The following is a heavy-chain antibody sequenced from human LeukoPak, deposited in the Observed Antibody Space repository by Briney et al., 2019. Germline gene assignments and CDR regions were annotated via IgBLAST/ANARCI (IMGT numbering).Heavy chain of an antibody. CDR3: ARAITMVRGKKGHFDY. CDR1: GGSFSGYY. CDR2: INHSGST. D-gene: IGHD3-10*01. Sequence: PSETLSLTCAVYGGSFSGYYWSWIRKPPGKGLEWIGEINHSGSTNYNPSLKSRVTISVDTSKNQFSLKLSSVTAADTAVYYCARAITMVRGKKGHFDYWGQGTLVTVSS. V-gene: IGHV4-34*01. J-gene: IGHJ4*02.